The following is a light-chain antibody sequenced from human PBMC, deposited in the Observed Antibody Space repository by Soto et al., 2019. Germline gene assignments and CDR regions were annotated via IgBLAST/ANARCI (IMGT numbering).Light chain of an antibody. CDR3: MQALQTPPT. CDR1: QSLLHSNGYNY. V-gene: IGKV2-28*01. J-gene: IGKJ1*01. Sequence: DIVMTQSPLSLPVTPGETASISCRSTQSLLHSNGYNYLDWYLQKPGQSPQLLIYLGSNRASGVPARFSASGSGTDFTLKISRVEAEDVGVYYCMQALQTPPTFGQGTRVEIK. CDR2: LGS.